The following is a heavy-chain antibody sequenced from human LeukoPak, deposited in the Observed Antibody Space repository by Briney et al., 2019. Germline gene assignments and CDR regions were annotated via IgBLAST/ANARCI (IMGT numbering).Heavy chain of an antibody. CDR3: ARFPVAGTHYYYGMDV. D-gene: IGHD6-19*01. CDR2: IIPILGIA. CDR1: GGTFSSYA. Sequence: SVKVSCKASGGTFSSYAISWVRQAPGQGLEWMGRIIPILGIANYAQKFQGRVTITADKSTCTAYMELSSLRSEDTAVYYCARFPVAGTHYYYGMDVWGQGTTVTVSS. V-gene: IGHV1-69*04. J-gene: IGHJ6*02.